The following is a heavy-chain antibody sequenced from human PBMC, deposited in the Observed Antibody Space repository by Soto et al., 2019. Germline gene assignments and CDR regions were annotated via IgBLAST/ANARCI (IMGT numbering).Heavy chain of an antibody. CDR1: GGTFSSYA. D-gene: IGHD3-10*01. CDR3: VRESITGPTRAFDI. V-gene: IGHV1-69*06. Sequence: GASVKFSCKASGGTFSSYAISWVRQAPGQGLECMGGIIPIFGTANYAQKFQGRVTITAXKXXSXXXMXLXXLRXDXTAVYYCVRESITGPTRAFDIWGQGPMVTVSS. CDR2: IIPIFGTA. J-gene: IGHJ3*02.